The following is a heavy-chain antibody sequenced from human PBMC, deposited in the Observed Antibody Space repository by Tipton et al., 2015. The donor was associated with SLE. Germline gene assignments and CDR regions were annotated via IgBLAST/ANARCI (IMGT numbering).Heavy chain of an antibody. V-gene: IGHV4-30-4*01. D-gene: IGHD5-18*01. CDR1: GGSFSDYY. CDR2: IYYSGST. CDR3: ARVGDTAMVHLDY. J-gene: IGHJ4*02. Sequence: TLSLTCAVYGGSFSDYYWSWIRQPPGKGLEWIGYIYYSGSTYYNPSLKSRVTISVDTSKNQFSLKLSSVTAADTAVYYCARVGDTAMVHLDYWGQGTLVTVSS.